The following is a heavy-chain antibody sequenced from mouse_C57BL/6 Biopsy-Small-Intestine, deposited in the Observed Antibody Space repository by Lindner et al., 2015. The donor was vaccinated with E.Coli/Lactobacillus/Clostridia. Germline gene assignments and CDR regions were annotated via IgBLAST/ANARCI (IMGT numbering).Heavy chain of an antibody. CDR3: ARTRGFDY. V-gene: IGHV1-63*01. CDR2: IYPGGGYT. J-gene: IGHJ2*01. CDR1: GYTFTDYW. Sequence: VQLQESGAELVRPGTSVKMSCKASGYTFTDYWIGWAKQRPGHGLEWIGDIYPGGGYTNYNEKFKGKATLTADKSSSTAYMQFSSLTSEDSAIYYCARTRGFDYWGQGTTLTVSS.